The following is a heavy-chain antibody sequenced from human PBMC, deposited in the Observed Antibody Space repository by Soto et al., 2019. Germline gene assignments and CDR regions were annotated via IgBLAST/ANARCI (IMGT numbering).Heavy chain of an antibody. V-gene: IGHV3-15*07. CDR1: GLTLSHAW. J-gene: IGHJ4*02. D-gene: IGHD2-8*02. Sequence: EVQLVESGGGFVEPGGSLRLSCVGSGLTLSHAWMTWVRQAPGKGLEWDGRIKTKGEGGTMDYAAPVKGRFSVSRDDSENTLYLHMSSVNSEDTAMYYCVADLSGVRTNWCFDYWGQGTLVTVSS. CDR2: IKTKGEGGTM. CDR3: VADLSGVRTNWCFDY.